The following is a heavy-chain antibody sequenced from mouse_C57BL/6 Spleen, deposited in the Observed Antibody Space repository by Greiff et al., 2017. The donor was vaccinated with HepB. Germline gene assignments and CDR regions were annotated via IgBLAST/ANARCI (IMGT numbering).Heavy chain of an antibody. CDR1: GYTLTSYG. D-gene: IGHD1-1*01. CDR3: ARPYYYGSYWYFDV. J-gene: IGHJ1*03. CDR2: IYPRSGNT. V-gene: IGHV1-81*01. Sequence: VQVVESGAELARPGASVKLSCKASGYTLTSYGISWVKQRTGQGLEWIGEIYPRSGNTYYNEKFKGKATLTADKSSSTAYMELRSLTSEDSAVYFCARPYYYGSYWYFDVWGTGTTVTVSS.